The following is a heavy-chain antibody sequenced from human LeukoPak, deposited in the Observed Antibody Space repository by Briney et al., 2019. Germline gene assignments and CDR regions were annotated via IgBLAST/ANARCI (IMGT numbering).Heavy chain of an antibody. Sequence: GSLRLSCAASGFTVSNNYMRWVRQPPGKGLEWIGSIHYSGSTHYSPSLKSRVTISVDTSKNQFSLKLTSVTAADTAVYYCARQWIQPWLSWFDPWGQGTLVTVSS. V-gene: IGHV4-39*01. CDR1: GFTVSNNY. J-gene: IGHJ5*02. D-gene: IGHD5-18*01. CDR3: ARQWIQPWLSWFDP. CDR2: IHYSGST.